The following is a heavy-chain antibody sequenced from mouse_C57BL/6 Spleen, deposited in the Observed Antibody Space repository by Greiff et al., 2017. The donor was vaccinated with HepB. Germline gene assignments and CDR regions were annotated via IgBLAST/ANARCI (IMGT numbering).Heavy chain of an antibody. CDR3: AMEGWYPTYYGSSYWYFDV. CDR1: GYTFTDYN. D-gene: IGHD1-1*01. J-gene: IGHJ1*03. V-gene: IGHV1-18*01. CDR2: INPNNGGT. Sequence: EVQLQQSGPELVKPGASVKIPCKASGYTFTDYNMDWVKQSHGKSLEWIGDINPNNGGTIYNQKFKGKATLTVDKSSSTAYMELRSLTSEDTAVYYCAMEGWYPTYYGSSYWYFDVWGTGTTVTVSS.